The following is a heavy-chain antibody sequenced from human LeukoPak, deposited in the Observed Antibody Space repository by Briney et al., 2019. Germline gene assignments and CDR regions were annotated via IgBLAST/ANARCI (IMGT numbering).Heavy chain of an antibody. V-gene: IGHV3-21*01. Sequence: GGSLRLSCAASGFTFSSYGMSWVRQAPGKGLEWVSSISSSSSYIYYADSVKGRFTISRDNAKNSLYLQMNSLRAEDTAVYYCAKELYSSGWYAHWGQGTLVTVSS. CDR2: ISSSSSYI. D-gene: IGHD6-19*01. J-gene: IGHJ4*02. CDR3: AKELYSSGWYAH. CDR1: GFTFSSYG.